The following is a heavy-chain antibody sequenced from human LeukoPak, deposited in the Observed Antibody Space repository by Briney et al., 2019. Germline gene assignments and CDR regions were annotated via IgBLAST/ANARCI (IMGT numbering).Heavy chain of an antibody. D-gene: IGHD4-17*01. V-gene: IGHV1-2*02. CDR2: INPNSGGT. CDR1: GYTFTGYY. J-gene: IGHJ2*01. Sequence: ASVKVSCKASGYTFTGYYMHWVRQAPGQGLEWMGWINPNSGGTNYAQKFQGRVTMTRDTSTSTVYMELSSLRSEDTAVYYCARGEYGDTPFDLWGRGTLVTVSS. CDR3: ARGEYGDTPFDL.